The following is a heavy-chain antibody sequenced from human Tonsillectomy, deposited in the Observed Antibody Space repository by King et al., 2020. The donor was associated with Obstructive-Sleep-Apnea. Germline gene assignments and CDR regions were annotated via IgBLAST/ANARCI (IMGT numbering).Heavy chain of an antibody. CDR1: GFTFSSYA. D-gene: IGHD4-23*01. CDR2: ISYDGSNK. J-gene: IGHJ6*02. V-gene: IGHV3-30-3*01. Sequence: VQLVESGGGVVQPGRSLRLSCAASGFTFSSYAMHWVRQAPGKGLEWVAVISYDGSNKYYADSVKGRFTISRDNSKNTLYLQMNSLRAEDTAGYYWARDRPATTVVTPNYYYYYYGMDVWGQGTTVTVSS. CDR3: ARDRPATTVVTPNYYYYYYGMDV.